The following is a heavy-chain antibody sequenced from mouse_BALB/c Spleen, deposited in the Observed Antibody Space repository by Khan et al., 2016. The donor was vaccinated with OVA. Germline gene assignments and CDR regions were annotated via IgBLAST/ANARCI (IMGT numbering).Heavy chain of an antibody. J-gene: IGHJ4*01. D-gene: IGHD2-10*01. CDR3: TRPPYFSYTIAY. V-gene: IGHV9-3-1*01. CDR1: GYTFTSFG. Sequence: QIQLVQSGPELKKPGETVKLSCKASGYTFTSFGMNWVKQAPGKGLEWMGWINTYTGETTYADDFKGRFAFSLETSASTAYLQINNLKTEDTATXIGTRPPYFSYTIAYWGQGTTITVSS. CDR2: INTYTGET.